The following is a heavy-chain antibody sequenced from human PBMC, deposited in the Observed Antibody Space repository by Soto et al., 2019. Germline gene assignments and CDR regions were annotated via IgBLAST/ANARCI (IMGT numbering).Heavy chain of an antibody. CDR1: GYTFTSYG. CDR3: ARGSFGYYSYFGMDV. V-gene: IGHV1-18*04. J-gene: IGHJ6*02. Sequence: QVQLLQSGADVKKPGASVRVSCKASGYTFTSYGITWVRQAPGQGLECMGWISPHNGNTNYPQKFQGRVTMPTDTSTSTAYMERRSLRSDDTAVYYCARGSFGYYSYFGMDVWGQGTTVTVSS. D-gene: IGHD5-18*01. CDR2: ISPHNGNT.